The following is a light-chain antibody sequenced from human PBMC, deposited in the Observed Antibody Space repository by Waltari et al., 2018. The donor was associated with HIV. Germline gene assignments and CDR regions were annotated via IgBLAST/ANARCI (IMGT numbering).Light chain of an antibody. V-gene: IGKV3-20*01. J-gene: IGKJ2*03. CDR3: QQYGSSPPYS. CDR2: GAS. CDR1: QRVSSCY. Sequence: EIVFTQSPGTLSLSPGERATLSCRASQRVSSCYLAWYQQKPGQAPRLLIYGASSRATGIPDRFSGSGSGTDFTLTISRLEPEDFAVYYCQQYGSSPPYSFGQGTKLEIK.